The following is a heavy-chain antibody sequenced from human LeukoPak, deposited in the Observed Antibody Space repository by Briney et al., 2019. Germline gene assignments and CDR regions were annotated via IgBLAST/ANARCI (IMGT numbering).Heavy chain of an antibody. CDR3: ARDKDTAMPDYDY. CDR2: INPNSGGT. Sequence: GASVKVSCKASGYTFTGYYMHWVRQAPGQGLEWMGWINPNSGGTNYAQKFQGRVTMTRDTSISTAYMELSRLRSDDTAVYYCARDKDTAMPDYDYWGQGTLVTVSS. CDR1: GYTFTGYY. V-gene: IGHV1-2*02. D-gene: IGHD5-18*01. J-gene: IGHJ4*02.